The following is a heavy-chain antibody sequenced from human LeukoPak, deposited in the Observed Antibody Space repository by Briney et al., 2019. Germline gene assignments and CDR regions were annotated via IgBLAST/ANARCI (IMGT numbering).Heavy chain of an antibody. V-gene: IGHV4-39*01. Sequence: PSETLSLTRTVSGGSINSSSYHWGWIRQPPGKGLEWIGSIYYSGSTYYNPSLKSRVTISVDTSKNQFSLKLSSVTAADTAVYYCARQPYSSGWTYYYDSSGSQGNWFDPWGQGTLVTVSS. D-gene: IGHD3-22*01. CDR1: GGSINSSSYH. J-gene: IGHJ5*02. CDR3: ARQPYSSGWTYYYDSSGSQGNWFDP. CDR2: IYYSGST.